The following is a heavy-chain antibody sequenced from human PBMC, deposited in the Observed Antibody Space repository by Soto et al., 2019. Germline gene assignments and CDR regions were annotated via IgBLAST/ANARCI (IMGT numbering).Heavy chain of an antibody. CDR2: IDVGSGNA. D-gene: IGHD2-15*01. J-gene: IGHJ4*02. Sequence: SVKVSCKTSGFTFSSSAVHWVRQARGHRLQWIGWIDVGSGNANYAQMLQERIGITRDTSASTAYMELSSLRSEDTAVYYCARDLGGWPDYWGQGTLVTVSS. CDR3: ARDLGGWPDY. CDR1: GFTFSSSA. V-gene: IGHV1-58*01.